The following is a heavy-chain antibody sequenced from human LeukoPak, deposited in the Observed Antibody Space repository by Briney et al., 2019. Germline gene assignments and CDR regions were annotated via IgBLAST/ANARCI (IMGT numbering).Heavy chain of an antibody. V-gene: IGHV4-34*01. CDR1: GGSFSGYY. CDR2: INHSGST. J-gene: IGHJ5*02. D-gene: IGHD4-17*01. CDR3: ARRQLGYATTTVTHQFDP. Sequence: PSETLSLTCAVYGGSFSGYYWSWIRQPPGKGLEWIGEINHSGSTNYNPSLKSRVTISVDTSKNQFSLKLSSVTAADTAAYYCARRQLGYATTTVTHQFDPWGQGTLVTVSS.